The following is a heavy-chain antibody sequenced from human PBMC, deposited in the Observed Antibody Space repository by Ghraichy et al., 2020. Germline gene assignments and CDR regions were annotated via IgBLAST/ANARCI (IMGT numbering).Heavy chain of an antibody. J-gene: IGHJ6*02. CDR1: GFTFSSYA. CDR3: ASALTGMDV. V-gene: IGHV3-30-3*01. CDR2: ISYDGSNK. D-gene: IGHD3-16*01. Sequence: GGSLRLSCAASGFTFSSYAMHWVRQAPGKGLEWVAVISYDGSNKYYADSVKGRFTISRDNSKNTLYLQMNSLRAEDTAVYYCASALTGMDVWGQGTTVTVSS.